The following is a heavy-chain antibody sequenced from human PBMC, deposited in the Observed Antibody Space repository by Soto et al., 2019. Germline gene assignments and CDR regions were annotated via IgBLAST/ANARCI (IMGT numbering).Heavy chain of an antibody. V-gene: IGHV1-69*01. D-gene: IGHD2-15*01. Sequence: SMKVSSKASGGTFSTHAIICVRPAPGLGLVWMRGYISISGTTYCTQKFRSRVTISADEPTSTVFMELISVKAEDTAVFYCARGDCSGGNCYSGMDVWGQGTMVTVSS. J-gene: IGHJ6*02. CDR2: YISISGTT. CDR1: GGTFSTHA. CDR3: ARGDCSGGNCYSGMDV.